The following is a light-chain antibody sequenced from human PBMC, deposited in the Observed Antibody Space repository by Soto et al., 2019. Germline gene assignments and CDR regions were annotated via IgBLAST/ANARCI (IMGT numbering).Light chain of an antibody. Sequence: QSALTQPASVSGSPGQSITISCTGTSSDVGDYKYVSWYQQHPGKAPKLMIYEVSNRPSGVSNRFSGSKSGNTASLTISGLQADDEADYYCSSYTSSNTLFGGGTKVTVL. CDR2: EVS. J-gene: IGLJ2*01. V-gene: IGLV2-14*01. CDR3: SSYTSSNTL. CDR1: SSDVGDYKY.